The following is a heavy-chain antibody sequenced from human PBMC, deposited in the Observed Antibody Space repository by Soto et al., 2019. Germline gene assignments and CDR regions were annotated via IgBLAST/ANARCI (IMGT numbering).Heavy chain of an antibody. Sequence: QVQLVESGGGVVQPGRSLRLSCAASGFTFSSYAMHWVRQAPGKGLEWVAVISYDGSNKYYADSVKGRFTISRDNSKNTLYLQMNSLRAEDTAVYYCARDQVRVGATHADYWGEGTLVTVSS. V-gene: IGHV3-30-3*01. CDR3: ARDQVRVGATHADY. D-gene: IGHD1-26*01. J-gene: IGHJ4*02. CDR2: ISYDGSNK. CDR1: GFTFSSYA.